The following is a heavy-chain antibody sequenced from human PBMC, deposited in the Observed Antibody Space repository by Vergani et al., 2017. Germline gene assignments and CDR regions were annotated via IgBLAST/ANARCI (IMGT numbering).Heavy chain of an antibody. Sequence: EVQLVESRGGLVQPGGSLRLSCAGSGFTFSNKWMHWVRQAPGKGLEWVSRINSDGSSTSYADSVKGRFTISRDNAKNTLYLQMNSLRAEDTAVYYCGRELGIPWGQGTLVTVSS. V-gene: IGHV3-74*01. CDR3: GRELGIP. CDR1: GFTFSNKW. D-gene: IGHD3-16*01. J-gene: IGHJ5*02. CDR2: INSDGSST.